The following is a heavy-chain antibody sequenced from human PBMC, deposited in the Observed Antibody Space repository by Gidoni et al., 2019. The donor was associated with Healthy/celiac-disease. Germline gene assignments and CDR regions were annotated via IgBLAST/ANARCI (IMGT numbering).Heavy chain of an antibody. CDR1: GGSFSNYY. D-gene: IGHD2-2*02. Sequence: QVQLQQWGAGLLKPSETLSLTCAVYGGSFSNYYWNWIRQPPGKGREWIGEINHSGSTNYNPSLKSRVTISVDTSKNQFSLKVNSVTAADTAVYYCARGNYCSSTSCYRAPFDCWGQGTLVTVSS. J-gene: IGHJ4*02. V-gene: IGHV4-34*01. CDR3: ARGNYCSSTSCYRAPFDC. CDR2: INHSGST.